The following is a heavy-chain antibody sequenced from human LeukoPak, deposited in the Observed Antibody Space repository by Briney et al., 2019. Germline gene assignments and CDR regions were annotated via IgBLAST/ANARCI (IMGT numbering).Heavy chain of an antibody. V-gene: IGHV3-13*01. CDR1: GFTFSSYD. Sequence: GGSLRLSCAASGFTFSSYDMHWVRQATGKGLEWVSAIGTAGDTYYPGSVKGRFTISRDNTKNSVYLQMSSLRAEDTAVYYCAREVWGPEYWGQGTLVTVSS. J-gene: IGHJ4*02. CDR3: AREVWGPEY. D-gene: IGHD1-14*01. CDR2: IGTAGDT.